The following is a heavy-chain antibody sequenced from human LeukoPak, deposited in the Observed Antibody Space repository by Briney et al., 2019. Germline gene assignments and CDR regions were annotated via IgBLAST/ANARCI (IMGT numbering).Heavy chain of an antibody. CDR3: ARILTNYNDSSSLSGGLGY. CDR1: GYTFTSYY. CDR2: INPSGGST. V-gene: IGHV1-46*01. Sequence: AASVKVSCKASGYTFTSYYMHWVRQAPGQGLEWMGIINPSGGSTSYAQKFQGRVTMTRDTSTSTVYMELSSPRSEDTAVYYCARILTNYNDSSSLSGGLGYWGQGTLVTVSS. J-gene: IGHJ4*02. D-gene: IGHD3-22*01.